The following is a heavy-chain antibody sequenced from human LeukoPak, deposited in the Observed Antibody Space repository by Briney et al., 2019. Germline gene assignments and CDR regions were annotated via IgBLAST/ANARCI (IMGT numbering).Heavy chain of an antibody. D-gene: IGHD3-16*02. J-gene: IGHJ4*02. CDR2: IYPSDSDT. CDR1: GYSFTSYW. Sequence: GECLKISRKGSGYSFTSYWICCVRQMPGKGLESMWLIYPSDSDTTYSPSSQGQVTISADKSISTAYLQWSSLKASDTAMYYCARSYGGELSSLYEFDYWGQGTLVTVSS. V-gene: IGHV5-51*01. CDR3: ARSYGGELSSLYEFDY.